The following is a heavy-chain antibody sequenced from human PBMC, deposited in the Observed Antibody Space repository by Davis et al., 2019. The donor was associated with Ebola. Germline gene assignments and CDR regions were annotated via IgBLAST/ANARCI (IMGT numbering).Heavy chain of an antibody. CDR3: SRYYDSSGYYS. CDR2: INHSGST. Sequence: MPSETLSLTCAVYGGSFSGYYWSWIRQPPGKGLEWIGEINHSGSTNYNPSLKSRVTISVDTSKNQFSLKLSSVTAADTAVYYCSRYYDSSGYYSWGQGTLVTVSS. D-gene: IGHD3-22*01. V-gene: IGHV4-34*01. CDR1: GGSFSGYY. J-gene: IGHJ4*02.